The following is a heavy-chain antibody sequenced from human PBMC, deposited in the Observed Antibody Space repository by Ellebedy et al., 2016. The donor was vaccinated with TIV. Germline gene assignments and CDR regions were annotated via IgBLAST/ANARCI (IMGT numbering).Heavy chain of an antibody. J-gene: IGHJ3*02. CDR2: ISSNGGST. V-gene: IGHV3-64D*06. Sequence: GESLKISCSASGFTFSSYAMHWVRQAPGKGLEYVSAISSNGGSTYYADSVKGRFTISRDNSKNTLYLQMSSLRAEDTAVYYCVKGWELLAFDIWGQGTMVTVSS. CDR3: VKGWELLAFDI. D-gene: IGHD1-26*01. CDR1: GFTFSSYA.